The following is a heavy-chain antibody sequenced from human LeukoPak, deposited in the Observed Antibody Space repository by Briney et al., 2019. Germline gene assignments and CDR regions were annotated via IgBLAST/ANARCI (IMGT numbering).Heavy chain of an antibody. V-gene: IGHV3-23*01. D-gene: IGHD3/OR15-3a*01. CDR1: GFTFSIYA. CDR3: AIMHGYYVGTGYWVQ. Sequence: LPGGSLRLSCAASGFTFSIYAMSWVPQAPGKGLELVSAISGSGGGTHYADSVKGRFTISRDNSKNTLYLQMNSLRAEDTAVYYCAIMHGYYVGTGYWVQWGQGTLVTVSS. J-gene: IGHJ1*01. CDR2: ISGSGGGT.